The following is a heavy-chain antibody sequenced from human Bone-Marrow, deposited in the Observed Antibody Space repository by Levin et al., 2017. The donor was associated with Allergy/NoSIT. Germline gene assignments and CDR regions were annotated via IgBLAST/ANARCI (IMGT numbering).Heavy chain of an antibody. D-gene: IGHD2-21*02. V-gene: IGHV4-39*01. CDR1: GVSSSSGGFY. CDR2: IHYSGSM. CDR3: VCLTTAKGYAVDY. J-gene: IGHJ4*02. Sequence: SETLSLTCTVSGVSSSSGGFYWGWIRQPPGKGLEWIGGIHYSGSMYHNPSLKSRDAISIDRSNNKFSLRLTSLTAADTAIYYCVCLTTAKGYAVDYWGQGTLVTVSS.